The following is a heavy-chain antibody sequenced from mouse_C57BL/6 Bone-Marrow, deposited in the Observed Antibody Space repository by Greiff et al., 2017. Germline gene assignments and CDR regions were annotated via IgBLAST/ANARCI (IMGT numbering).Heavy chain of an antibody. J-gene: IGHJ4*01. CDR2: ISDGGSYT. CDR1: GFTFSSYA. CDR3: ARVLYEYGGMDY. V-gene: IGHV5-4*01. D-gene: IGHD1-1*01. Sequence: DVQLVESGGGLVKPGGSLKLSCAASGFTFSSYAMSWVRQTPEKRLEWVATISDGGSYTYYPDNVKGRFTISRDNAKNTLYLQMSHLKSEDTAMYYCARVLYEYGGMDYWGQGTSVTVSS.